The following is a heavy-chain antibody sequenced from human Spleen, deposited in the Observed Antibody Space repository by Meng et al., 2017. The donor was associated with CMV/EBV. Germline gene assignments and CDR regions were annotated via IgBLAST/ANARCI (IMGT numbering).Heavy chain of an antibody. D-gene: IGHD6-6*01. CDR1: GFTFSAYY. CDR3: ARDRGERGLLEARPNYFDY. J-gene: IGHJ4*02. CDR2: ISSSAATK. V-gene: IGHV3-11*01. Sequence: GGSLRLSCSASGFTFSAYYRSWIRQAPGKGLEWVAYISSSAATKYYGDSVNGRSTIHRDNAKNSLYLQLESLRAEDTAVYYCARDRGERGLLEARPNYFDYWGQGTLVTVSS.